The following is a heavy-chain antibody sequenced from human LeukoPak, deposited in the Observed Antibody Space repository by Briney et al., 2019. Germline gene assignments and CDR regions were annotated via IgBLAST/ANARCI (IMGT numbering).Heavy chain of an antibody. CDR1: GFTFSRYS. Sequence: GGSLRLSCVVSGFTFSRYSMNWVRQTPGKGLEWVSAIGGRGGSAYYADSVKGRFTISRDNSKNTLYLQMNSLRAEDTAVYYCAKQGRDWLRDYYYYMDVWGKGTTVTISS. CDR2: IGGRGGSA. D-gene: IGHD3-9*01. J-gene: IGHJ6*03. CDR3: AKQGRDWLRDYYYYMDV. V-gene: IGHV3-23*01.